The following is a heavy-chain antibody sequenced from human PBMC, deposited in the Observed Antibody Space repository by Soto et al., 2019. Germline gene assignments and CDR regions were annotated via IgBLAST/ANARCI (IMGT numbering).Heavy chain of an antibody. CDR2: IYYSGST. CDR1: VGSFSSGSYY. CDR3: AREGTKGYCSGGSCYSTYYFDY. Sequence: PSETLSLTCTVSVGSFSSGSYYWSWILQPPGKGLEWIGYIYYSGSTNYNPSLKSRVTISVDTSKNQFSLKLSSVTAADTAVYYCAREGTKGYCSGGSCYSTYYFDYWGQGTLVTVSS. D-gene: IGHD2-15*01. V-gene: IGHV4-61*01. J-gene: IGHJ4*02.